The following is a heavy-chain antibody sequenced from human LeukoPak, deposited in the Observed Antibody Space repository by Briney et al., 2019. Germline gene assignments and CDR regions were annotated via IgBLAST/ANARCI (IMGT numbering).Heavy chain of an antibody. D-gene: IGHD6-19*01. V-gene: IGHV5-51*01. CDR2: LYPSDSDT. CDR3: ARRVGSSGWSY. CDR1: GYSFTSYW. J-gene: IGHJ4*02. Sequence: GESLKISCKGSGYSFTSYWIGWVRQMPGKGLEWMGILYPSDSDTRYSPSFQGQVTISADKSITTAYLQWSSLKASDTAMYYCARRVGSSGWSYWGQGTLVTVSS.